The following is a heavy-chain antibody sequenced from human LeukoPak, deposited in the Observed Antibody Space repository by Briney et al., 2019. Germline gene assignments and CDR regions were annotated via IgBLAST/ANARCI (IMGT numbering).Heavy chain of an antibody. J-gene: IGHJ4*02. Sequence: TGRSLRLSCAASGFTFSSCAMSWVRQAPGKGLEWVSAISISGGTTFYADSVTGRFTISRDNSKNTVYLQMNSLGVEDTARYYCARDNAPAGGGLDYWGQGTLVTDSS. CDR2: ISISGGTT. CDR3: ARDNAPAGGGLDY. V-gene: IGHV3-23*01. D-gene: IGHD2-2*01. CDR1: GFTFSSCA.